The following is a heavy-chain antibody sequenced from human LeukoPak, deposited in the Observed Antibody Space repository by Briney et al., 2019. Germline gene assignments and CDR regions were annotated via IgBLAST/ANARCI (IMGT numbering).Heavy chain of an antibody. CDR1: GFTFSTYW. V-gene: IGHV3-7*01. J-gene: IGHJ6*03. CDR2: IKQDGSEK. Sequence: GGSLRLSCAASGFTFSTYWMSWVRQAPGKGLEWVANIKQDGSEKYYMDSVKGRFTISRDNAKNSLYLQMNSLRAEDTAEYYCARDPYSGNYGAYYYYYMDVWGKGTTVTVSS. CDR3: ARDPYSGNYGAYYYYYMDV. D-gene: IGHD1-26*01.